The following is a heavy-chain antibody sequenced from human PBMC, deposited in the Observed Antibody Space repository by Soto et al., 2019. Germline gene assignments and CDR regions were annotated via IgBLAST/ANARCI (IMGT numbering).Heavy chain of an antibody. CDR2: IYYSGST. D-gene: IGHD3-3*01. Sequence: PLETLPLTCTVSGCSMISYYWSWIRQPPGKGLEWIGYIYYSGSTNYNPSLKSRVTISVDTSKNQFSLKLSSLTAADTAVYYCARGYNDFWSGYLTWFDPWGQGTLVTVSS. CDR3: ARGYNDFWSGYLTWFDP. J-gene: IGHJ5*02. CDR1: GCSMISYY. V-gene: IGHV4-59*01.